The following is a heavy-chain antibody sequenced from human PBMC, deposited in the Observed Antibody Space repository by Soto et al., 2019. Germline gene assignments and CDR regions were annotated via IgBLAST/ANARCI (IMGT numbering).Heavy chain of an antibody. CDR2: ISSSSSYI. V-gene: IGHV3-21*01. CDR1: GITFSSYS. Sequence: PGGSLRLSCAASGITFSSYSMNWVRQAPGKGLEWVSSISSSSSYIYYADSVKGRFTISRDNAKNSLYLQMNSLRAEDTAAYYCAREVAEAGTGDGYWRQRPLV. J-gene: IGHJ4*02. CDR3: AREVAEAGTGDGY. D-gene: IGHD6-13*01.